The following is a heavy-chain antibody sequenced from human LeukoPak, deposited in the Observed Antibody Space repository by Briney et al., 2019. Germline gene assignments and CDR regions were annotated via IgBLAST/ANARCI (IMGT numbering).Heavy chain of an antibody. CDR2: IIPIFGTA. V-gene: IGHV1-69*05. CDR1: GGTFSSYA. J-gene: IGHJ5*02. CDR3: ASSHGYRGYDLWFDP. Sequence: ASVKVSCKASGGTFSSYAIIWVRQAPGQGLEWMGGIIPIFGTANYAQKFQGRVTITTDESTSTAYMELSSLRSEDTAVYYCASSHGYRGYDLWFDPWGQGTLVTVSS. D-gene: IGHD5-12*01.